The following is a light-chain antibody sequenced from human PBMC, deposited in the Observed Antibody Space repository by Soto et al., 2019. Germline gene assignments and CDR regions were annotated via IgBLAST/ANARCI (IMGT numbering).Light chain of an antibody. Sequence: EIVMTQSPGTLSVSPGDTATLSCRASQSFSSDLAWFQQKPGQAPRLIIYHASTRATGIPARFSGSGSGTEFTLTISSLQSEDFAVYYCQQYKNWPLTFGGGTKVDIK. V-gene: IGKV3-15*01. CDR3: QQYKNWPLT. J-gene: IGKJ4*01. CDR1: QSFSSD. CDR2: HAS.